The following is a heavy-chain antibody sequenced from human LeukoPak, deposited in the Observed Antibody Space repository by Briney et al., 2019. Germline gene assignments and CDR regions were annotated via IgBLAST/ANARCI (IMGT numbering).Heavy chain of an antibody. J-gene: IGHJ3*01. CDR2: IYSSGHT. Sequence: PSETLSLTCTVSGGSIVGYYWSWIRRPPGKGLEWIAYIYSSGHTISNPSLQSRVTMSLDTSRNQFSLKLSSVTAADTAVYYCARHPYSDPFDAWGPGTMVTVSS. V-gene: IGHV4-59*08. D-gene: IGHD1-1*01. CDR1: GGSIVGYY. CDR3: ARHPYSDPFDA.